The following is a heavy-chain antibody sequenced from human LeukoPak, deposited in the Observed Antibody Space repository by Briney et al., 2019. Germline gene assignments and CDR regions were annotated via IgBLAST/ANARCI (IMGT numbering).Heavy chain of an antibody. CDR3: TGEYYDSDGYYSC. CDR2: MTPSGGPT. D-gene: IGHD3-22*01. CDR1: GYTFTNYH. J-gene: IGHJ4*02. V-gene: IGHV1-46*01. Sequence: ASVKVSCKASGYTFTNYHMHWVRQAPGQGLEWMGIMTPSGGPTSYAQKFQGRVTMTRDTSTSTVYMELSSLRSEDTAVYYCTGEYYDSDGYYSCWGQGTLVSVSS.